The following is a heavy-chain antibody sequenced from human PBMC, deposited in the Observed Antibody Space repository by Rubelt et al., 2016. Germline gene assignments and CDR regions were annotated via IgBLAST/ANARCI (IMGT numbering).Heavy chain of an antibody. CDR1: RNTFSNYW. Sequence: EVQLVQSGAEVKKPGESLKISCQGSRNTFSNYWIGWVRQMPGKGLEWMGIIYPGYSDTRSCPTFQAQAPSQADKSINTAYLNRSSLKAPDRAMYYCARLVGGCRSSSCFPAFDQWGHGTLVTVSS. J-gene: IGHJ4*01. V-gene: IGHV5-51*01. CDR3: ARLVGGCRSSSCFPAFDQ. D-gene: IGHD2-2*01. CDR2: IYPGYSDT.